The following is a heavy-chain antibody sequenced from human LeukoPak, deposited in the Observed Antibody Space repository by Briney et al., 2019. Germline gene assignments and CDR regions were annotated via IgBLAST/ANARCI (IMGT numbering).Heavy chain of an antibody. CDR1: GGTFSSYA. J-gene: IGHJ4*02. Sequence: ASVKVSCKASGGTFSSYAISWVRQAPGQGLEWMGGIILIFGTANYGQKFQGRVTITADKSTSTAYMELSSLRSEDTAVYYCAREGGDYGDYPTSYFDYWGQGTLVTVSA. V-gene: IGHV1-69*06. CDR3: AREGGDYGDYPTSYFDY. D-gene: IGHD4-17*01. CDR2: IILIFGTA.